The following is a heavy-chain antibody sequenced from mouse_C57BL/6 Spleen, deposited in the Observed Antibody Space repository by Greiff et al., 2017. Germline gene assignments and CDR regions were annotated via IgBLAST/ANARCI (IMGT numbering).Heavy chain of an antibody. Sequence: VKLQQPGAELVMPGASVKLSCKASGYTFTSYWMHWVKQRPGQGLEWIGEIDPSDSYTNYNQKFKGKSTLTVDKSSSTAYMQLSSLTSEDSAVYYCARYYYAPDYWGQGTTLTVSS. V-gene: IGHV1-69*01. D-gene: IGHD1-1*01. CDR2: IDPSDSYT. J-gene: IGHJ2*01. CDR3: ARYYYAPDY. CDR1: GYTFTSYW.